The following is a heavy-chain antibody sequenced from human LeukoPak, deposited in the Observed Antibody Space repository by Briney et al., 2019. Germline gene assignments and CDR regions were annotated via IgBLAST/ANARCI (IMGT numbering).Heavy chain of an antibody. CDR2: INTSGST. J-gene: IGHJ4*02. D-gene: IGHD6-13*01. Sequence: MASETLSLTCTVSGDSISTYYWSWMRQPAGKGLEWSGRINTSGSTTYNPSLKSRVTMSVDTSKNQFSLKLSSVTAADTAVYYCARQSDKAAGGTFAFDYWGQGALVTVS. CDR3: ARQSDKAAGGTFAFDY. CDR1: GDSISTYY. V-gene: IGHV4-4*07.